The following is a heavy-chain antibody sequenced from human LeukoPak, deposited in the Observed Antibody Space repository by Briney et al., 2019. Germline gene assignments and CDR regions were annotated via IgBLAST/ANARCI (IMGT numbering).Heavy chain of an antibody. CDR3: SRDLFSGSYQKDF. CDR1: GFTLSSYW. CDR2: IKYVESGK. V-gene: IGHV3-7*01. Sequence: GGSLRLSCAASGFTLSSYWMSWVRQAPGKGLEWVANIKYVESGKYYADSVKGRFTISRDDAKNSLYLEMNRLRVEDTAVYYCSRDLFSGSYQKDFWGQGTLVTVSS. D-gene: IGHD1-26*01. J-gene: IGHJ4*02.